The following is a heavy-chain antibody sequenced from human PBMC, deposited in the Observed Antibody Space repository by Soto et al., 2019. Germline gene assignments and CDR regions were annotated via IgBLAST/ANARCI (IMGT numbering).Heavy chain of an antibody. CDR3: AKDPTLYSNLPTVYYGMDV. J-gene: IGHJ6*02. Sequence: QVQLVESGGGVVQPGRSLRLSCAASGFTFSSYGMHWVRQAPGKRLEWVAVISYDGSNKYYADSVKGRFTISRDNSKNTLYLQMNSLRAEDTAVYYCAKDPTLYSNLPTVYYGMDVWGQGTTVTVSS. CDR1: GFTFSSYG. V-gene: IGHV3-30*18. CDR2: ISYDGSNK. D-gene: IGHD4-4*01.